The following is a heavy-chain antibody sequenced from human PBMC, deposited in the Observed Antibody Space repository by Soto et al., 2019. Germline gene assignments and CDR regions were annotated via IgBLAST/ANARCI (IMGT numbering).Heavy chain of an antibody. J-gene: IGHJ4*02. D-gene: IGHD3-16*01. CDR2: LSASDVNT. Sequence: EVQLLESGGGLVQPGGSLRLSCAASGFTFSTYAMSWVRQAPGKGLEWVSTLSASDVNTYYTASVKGRFTISRDNSKDTLYLRMNSLRADATAVYYCAKGRGGLPFDSWGQGTLVTVSS. CDR3: AKGRGGLPFDS. CDR1: GFTFSTYA. V-gene: IGHV3-23*01.